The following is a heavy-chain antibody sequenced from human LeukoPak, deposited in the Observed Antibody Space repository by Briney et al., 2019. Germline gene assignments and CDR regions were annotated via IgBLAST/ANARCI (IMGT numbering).Heavy chain of an antibody. CDR1: GCTVSSYW. J-gene: IGHJ4*02. Sequence: GGSLRLACAASGCTVSSYWMHWVRQAPGKGLVWVSRINSDGSSTSYADSVKGRFTISRDNAKNTLYLQMNSLRAEDTAVYYCARLYGGNRHPDYWGQGTLVTVSS. CDR2: INSDGSST. V-gene: IGHV3-74*01. D-gene: IGHD4/OR15-4a*01. CDR3: ARLYGGNRHPDY.